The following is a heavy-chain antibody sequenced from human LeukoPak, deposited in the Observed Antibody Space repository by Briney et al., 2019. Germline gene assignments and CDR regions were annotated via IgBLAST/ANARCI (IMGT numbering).Heavy chain of an antibody. CDR1: GGTFSSYA. CDR3: AIRYYSSTSCYSDSYYYYYYMDV. J-gene: IGHJ6*03. CDR2: IIPIFGTA. Sequence: SVKVSCKASGGTFSSYAISWVRQAPGQGLEWMGGIIPIFGTANYAQKFQGRVTITTDESTSTAYMELSSLRSEDTAVYYCAIRYYSSTSCYSDSYYYYYYMDVWGKGTTVTVSS. V-gene: IGHV1-69*05. D-gene: IGHD2-2*01.